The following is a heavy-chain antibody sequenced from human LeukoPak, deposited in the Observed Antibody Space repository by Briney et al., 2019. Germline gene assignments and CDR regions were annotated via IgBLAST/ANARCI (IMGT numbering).Heavy chain of an antibody. CDR2: IYISGST. D-gene: IGHD2-15*01. Sequence: SETLSLTCTVSGASINSHYWSWIRQPAGKGLEWTGRIYISGSTNYNSSLQSRVTMSVDTSKNQFSLKLTSVTAADTAVYYCARALNPLPGTYYFDYWGQGTLVTVSP. CDR1: GASINSHY. V-gene: IGHV4-4*07. CDR3: ARALNPLPGTYYFDY. J-gene: IGHJ4*02.